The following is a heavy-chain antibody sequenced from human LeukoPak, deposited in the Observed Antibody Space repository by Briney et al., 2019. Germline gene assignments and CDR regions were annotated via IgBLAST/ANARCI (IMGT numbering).Heavy chain of an antibody. CDR3: ARVQRKTTVTTVPLLY. Sequence: GASVTVSCKASGYTFTDDYMHWVRHAPGQGLEVMGWINPDSGFTNYAQKFKGRVTMTRDTSISTAYLEVSRLTYDDTARYYCARVQRKTTVTTVPLLYWGQGTLVTVSS. D-gene: IGHD4-17*01. V-gene: IGHV1-2*02. CDR2: INPDSGFT. J-gene: IGHJ4*02. CDR1: GYTFTDDY.